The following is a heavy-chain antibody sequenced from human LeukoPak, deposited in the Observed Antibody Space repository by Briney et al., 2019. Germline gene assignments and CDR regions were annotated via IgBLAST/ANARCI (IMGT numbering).Heavy chain of an antibody. Sequence: ASVKVSCKASGYTFTGYYMHWVRQAPGQGLEWMGWINPNSGGTNYAQKFQGRVTMTRDTSISTAYMELSRLRSDDTAVYYCARVGLEYSSSSGRFDYWGQGTLVTVSS. V-gene: IGHV1-2*02. J-gene: IGHJ4*02. CDR2: INPNSGGT. D-gene: IGHD6-6*01. CDR1: GYTFTGYY. CDR3: ARVGLEYSSSSGRFDY.